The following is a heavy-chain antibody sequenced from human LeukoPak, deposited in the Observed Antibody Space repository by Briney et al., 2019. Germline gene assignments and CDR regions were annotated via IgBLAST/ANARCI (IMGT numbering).Heavy chain of an antibody. CDR2: INAGNGDT. CDR3: ARWVGGPTGTTGLDS. V-gene: IGHV1-3*01. CDR1: GYTFTTYG. D-gene: IGHD1-1*01. J-gene: IGHJ4*02. Sequence: ASVKVSCKASGYTFTTYGIHWVRQAPGQGPHWMGWINAGNGDTKYSQTFQGRLTISRDTSANTAYMELSSLRSEDPAVYYCARWVGGPTGTTGLDSWGQGTLVTVSS.